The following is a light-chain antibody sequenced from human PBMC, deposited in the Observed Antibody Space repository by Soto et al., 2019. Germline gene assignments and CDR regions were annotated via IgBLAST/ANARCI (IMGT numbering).Light chain of an antibody. Sequence: EIVMTQSPATLSVSPGERATLSCRASQSVSSNLAWYQQKPGQAPRLLIYGASTKSTGIPARFSGSGSGTAFTLTISSLQSEDFAVYYCQQYNNWSPFTFGAGTKVEIK. CDR2: GAS. J-gene: IGKJ4*01. CDR1: QSVSSN. V-gene: IGKV3-15*01. CDR3: QQYNNWSPFT.